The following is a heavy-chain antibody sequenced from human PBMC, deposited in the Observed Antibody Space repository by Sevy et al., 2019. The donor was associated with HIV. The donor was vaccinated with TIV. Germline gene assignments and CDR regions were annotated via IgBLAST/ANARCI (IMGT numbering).Heavy chain of an antibody. CDR3: AKDLEVIVVVVGQNRGPLRGLDY. J-gene: IGHJ4*02. CDR1: GFTFSSYG. D-gene: IGHD2-15*01. Sequence: GGSLRLSCAASGFTFSSYGMHWVRQAPGKGLEWVAFIRYDGSNKYYAEGVKGRFTISRDNSKNTLYLQMNSLRAEDMAAYYCAKDLEVIVVVVGQNRGPLRGLDYWGQGTLVTVSS. CDR2: IRYDGSNK. V-gene: IGHV3-30*02.